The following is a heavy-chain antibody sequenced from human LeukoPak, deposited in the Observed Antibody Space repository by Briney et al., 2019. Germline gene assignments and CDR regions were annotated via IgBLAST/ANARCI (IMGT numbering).Heavy chain of an antibody. CDR3: AKDMTVPATND. CDR1: GFTFSDYA. CDR2: ITSTGGNT. V-gene: IGHV3-23*01. D-gene: IGHD6-19*01. Sequence: PGGSLRLSCAASGFTFSDYAMSWVRHAPGKGLEWVSIITSTGGNTYYADSVKGRFTISRDNSKNTLYLQMNSLRDEDTAVYYCAKDMTVPATNDWGQGTLVTVSS. J-gene: IGHJ4*02.